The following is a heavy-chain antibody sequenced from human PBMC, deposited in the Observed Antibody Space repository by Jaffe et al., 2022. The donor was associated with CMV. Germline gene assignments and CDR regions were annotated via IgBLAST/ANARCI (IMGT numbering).Heavy chain of an antibody. Sequence: QVTLRESGPALVKPTQTLTLTCTFSGFSLSTSGMCVSWIRQPPGKALEWLARIDWDDDKYYSTSLKTRLTISKDTSKNQVVLTMTNMDPVDTATYYCARAKGDYGYVWFDPWGQGTLVTVSS. V-gene: IGHV2-70*15. CDR2: IDWDDDK. D-gene: IGHD4-17*01. CDR1: GFSLSTSGMC. J-gene: IGHJ5*02. CDR3: ARAKGDYGYVWFDP.